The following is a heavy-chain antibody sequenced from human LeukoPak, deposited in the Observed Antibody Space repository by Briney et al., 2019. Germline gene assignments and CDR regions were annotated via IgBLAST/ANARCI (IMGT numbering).Heavy chain of an antibody. CDR2: FDPEDGET. D-gene: IGHD6-13*01. CDR3: ASGWEQQLVRGAFDI. V-gene: IGHV1-24*01. CDR1: GYTLTELS. Sequence: ASVKVSCKVSGYTLTELSMHWVRQAPGKGLEWMGGFDPEDGETIYAQKFQGRVTMTEDTSTDTAYMELRSLRSDDTAVYYCASGWEQQLVRGAFDIWGQGTMVTVSS. J-gene: IGHJ3*02.